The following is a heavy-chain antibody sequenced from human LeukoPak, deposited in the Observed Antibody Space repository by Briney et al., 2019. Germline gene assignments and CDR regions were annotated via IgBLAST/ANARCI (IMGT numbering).Heavy chain of an antibody. J-gene: IGHJ4*02. Sequence: GGSLRLSCAASGFTFSSYGMNWVRQAPGKGLEWVSYISSSGSTRYYADSVKGRFTISRDNAKNSLYLQMNSLRAEDTAVYYCARVAYCAGDCHHMDSWGQGTLVTVSS. V-gene: IGHV3-48*04. CDR1: GFTFSSYG. D-gene: IGHD2-21*02. CDR2: ISSSGSTR. CDR3: ARVAYCAGDCHHMDS.